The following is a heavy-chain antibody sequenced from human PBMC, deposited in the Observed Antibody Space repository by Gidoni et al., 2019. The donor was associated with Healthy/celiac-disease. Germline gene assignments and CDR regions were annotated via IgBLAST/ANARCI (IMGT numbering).Heavy chain of an antibody. J-gene: IGHJ4*02. Sequence: EVQLLESGGGLVQPGGSLRLSCPASGFTFSSYAMSWARQAPGKGLEWVSAISGSGGSTYYADSVKGRFTISRDNSKNTLYLQMNSLRSEDTAVYYCAKDGVAVAADGYFDYWGQGTLVTVSS. CDR2: ISGSGGST. CDR3: AKDGVAVAADGYFDY. V-gene: IGHV3-23*01. CDR1: GFTFSSYA. D-gene: IGHD6-19*01.